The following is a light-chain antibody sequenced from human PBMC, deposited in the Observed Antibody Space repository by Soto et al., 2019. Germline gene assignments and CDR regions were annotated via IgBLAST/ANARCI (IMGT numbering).Light chain of an antibody. V-gene: IGKV3-15*01. Sequence: EVVMTQSPATLSVSPGERATLSCRASQAVNSNLAWYQQKPGQAPRLLIYGASTRASDIPARFSGSGSETEFTLTISSLKSEAFAVYYCQHYSHWKPWTFGPGTKVDI. CDR2: GAS. J-gene: IGKJ1*01. CDR3: QHYSHWKPWT. CDR1: QAVNSN.